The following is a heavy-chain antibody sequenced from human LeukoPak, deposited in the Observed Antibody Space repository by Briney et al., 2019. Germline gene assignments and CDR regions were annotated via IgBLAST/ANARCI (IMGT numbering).Heavy chain of an antibody. CDR1: GGPLSGYY. D-gene: IGHD2-15*01. CDR3: ARRGTAYCRGGNCYSDKYFDY. V-gene: IGHV4-34*01. J-gene: IGHJ4*02. Sequence: PSETLSLTCAVYGGPLSGYYWTWIRQTPGKGLEWIGEINYSGNTNYNRSLKGRVTISADTSKNQFSLRLSSVTAADTAVYYCARRGTAYCRGGNCYSDKYFDYWGQGTQVTVSS. CDR2: INYSGNT.